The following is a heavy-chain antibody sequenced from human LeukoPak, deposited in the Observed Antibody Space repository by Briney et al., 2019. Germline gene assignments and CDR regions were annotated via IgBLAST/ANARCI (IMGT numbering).Heavy chain of an antibody. Sequence: SETLSLTCSVSGGSISRNTHYCGWIRQPPGKGLEWIGEIYHSGSTNYNPSLKSRVTISVDKSKNQFSLKLSSVTAADTAVYYCASRSYGPFDYWGQGTLVTVSS. CDR2: IYHSGST. CDR3: ASRSYGPFDY. CDR1: GGSISRNTHY. J-gene: IGHJ4*02. V-gene: IGHV4-39*07. D-gene: IGHD5-18*01.